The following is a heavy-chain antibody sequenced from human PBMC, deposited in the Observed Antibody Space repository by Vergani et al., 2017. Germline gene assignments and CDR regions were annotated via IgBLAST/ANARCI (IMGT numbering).Heavy chain of an antibody. V-gene: IGHV1-45*02. D-gene: IGHD2-2*01. CDR2: ITPFNGNT. CDR1: GYTFTYRY. CDR3: ACAEDSTSYIYSVCITPETGSWFDP. Sequence: QMQLVQSGAEVKKTGSSVKVSCKASGYTFTYRYLHWVRQAPGQALEWMGWITPFNGNTNYAQKFQDRVTITRDRSMSTAYMELSSLRSEDTAMYYCACAEDSTSYIYSVCITPETGSWFDPWGQGTLVTVSS. J-gene: IGHJ5*02.